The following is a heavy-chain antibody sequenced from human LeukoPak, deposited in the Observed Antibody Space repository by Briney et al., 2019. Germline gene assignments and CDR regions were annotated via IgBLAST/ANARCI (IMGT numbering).Heavy chain of an antibody. Sequence: ASVKVSCKASGYTFTGYYMHWVRQAPGQGLEWMGWINPNSGGTNYAQRFQGRVTMTRDTSISTAYMELSKLRSDDTAVYYCARDGAGVGYWYFDLWGRGTLVTVSS. CDR2: INPNSGGT. CDR3: ARDGAGVGYWYFDL. J-gene: IGHJ2*01. D-gene: IGHD1-26*01. V-gene: IGHV1-2*02. CDR1: GYTFTGYY.